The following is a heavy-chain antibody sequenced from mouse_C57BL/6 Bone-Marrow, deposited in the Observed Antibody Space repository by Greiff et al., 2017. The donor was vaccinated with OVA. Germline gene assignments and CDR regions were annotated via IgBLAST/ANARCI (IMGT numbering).Heavy chain of an antibody. CDR3: AKGLFITTVVVDWYFDV. Sequence: QVHVKQSGAELARPGASVKLSCKASGYTFTSYGISWVKQRTGQGLEWIGEIYPRSGNTYYNEKFKGKATLTADKSSSTAYMELRSLTSEDSAVYFCAKGLFITTVVVDWYFDVWGTGTTVTVSS. V-gene: IGHV1-81*01. J-gene: IGHJ1*03. D-gene: IGHD1-1*01. CDR2: IYPRSGNT. CDR1: GYTFTSYG.